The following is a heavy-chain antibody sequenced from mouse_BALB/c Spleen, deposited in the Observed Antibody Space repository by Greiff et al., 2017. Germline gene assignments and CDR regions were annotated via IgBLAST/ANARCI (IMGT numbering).Heavy chain of an antibody. CDR1: GYTFTSYW. V-gene: IGHV1-7*01. CDR3: AREGLRSYWYFDV. Sequence: QVQLKQSGAELAKPGASVKMSCKASGYTFTSYWMHWVKQRPGQGLEWIGYINPSTGYTEYNQKFKDKATLTADKSSSTAYMQLSSLTSEDSAVYYCAREGLRSYWYFDVWGAGTTVTVSS. J-gene: IGHJ1*01. CDR2: INPSTGYT. D-gene: IGHD2-4*01.